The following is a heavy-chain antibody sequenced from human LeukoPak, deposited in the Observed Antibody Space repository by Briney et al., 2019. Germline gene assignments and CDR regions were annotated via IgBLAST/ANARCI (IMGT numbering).Heavy chain of an antibody. CDR1: GFTFSSYG. Sequence: GRYLRLSCAASGFTFSSYGMHWVRKAPGKGLEWVAVISYDGSNKYYADSVKGRFTISRDNSKNTLYLQMNSLRAEDTAVYYCAKDPIEFSVVITPSDYWGQGTLVTVSS. V-gene: IGHV3-30*18. J-gene: IGHJ4*02. D-gene: IGHD3-22*01. CDR2: ISYDGSNK. CDR3: AKDPIEFSVVITPSDY.